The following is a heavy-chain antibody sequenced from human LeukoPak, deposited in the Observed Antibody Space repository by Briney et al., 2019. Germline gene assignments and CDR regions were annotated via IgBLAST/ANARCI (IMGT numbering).Heavy chain of an antibody. Sequence: GGSLRLSCAASGFTFNRYAMHWVRQALGKGLEWVAFIRYDGSDKYYADSVKGRFTISRDNSKNSLYLQMNSLRAEDTAVYYCARVSNQRSLGDGPFDYWGQGTLVTVSS. CDR3: ARVSNQRSLGDGPFDY. CDR2: IRYDGSDK. D-gene: IGHD1-14*01. V-gene: IGHV3-30*02. CDR1: GFTFNRYA. J-gene: IGHJ4*02.